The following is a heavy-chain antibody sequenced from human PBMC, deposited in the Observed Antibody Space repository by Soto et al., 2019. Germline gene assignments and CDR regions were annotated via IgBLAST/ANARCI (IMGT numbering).Heavy chain of an antibody. CDR2: MNPNSANT. D-gene: IGHD3-10*01. CDR1: GYTFTSYD. V-gene: IGHV1-8*01. Sequence: QVQLVQSGAEVKKPGASVKVSCKASGYTFTSYDMNWVRQASGQGLEWMGWMNPNSANTGYVQNFQGRVTMTRNTSTTTAYMELSGLTSEDTAVYYCARSTFGSGVNFDYWGQGTLVTVSS. CDR3: ARSTFGSGVNFDY. J-gene: IGHJ4*02.